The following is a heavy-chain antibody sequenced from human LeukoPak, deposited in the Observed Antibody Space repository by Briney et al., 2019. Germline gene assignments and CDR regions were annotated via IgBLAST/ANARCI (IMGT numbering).Heavy chain of an antibody. CDR1: GFTFNNYG. Sequence: GGSLRLSCAASGFTFNNYGMHWVRQAPGKGLEWVANIKQDGSEKYYVDSVKGRFTISRDNAKNSLYLQMNSLRAEDTAVYYCARVVDTAMPFGYWGQGTLVTVSS. V-gene: IGHV3-7*01. D-gene: IGHD5-18*01. CDR3: ARVVDTAMPFGY. CDR2: IKQDGSEK. J-gene: IGHJ4*02.